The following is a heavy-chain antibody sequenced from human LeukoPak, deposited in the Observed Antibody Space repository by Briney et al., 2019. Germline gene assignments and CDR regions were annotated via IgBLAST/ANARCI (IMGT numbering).Heavy chain of an antibody. D-gene: IGHD1-1*01. V-gene: IGHV3-7*01. J-gene: IGHJ4*02. Sequence: GGSLRLFCAASGFTFSSYWMSWVRHAPGKGLEWVDNIKQDESEKYYVDSLKGRFTISRDNAKNSLYLQMNSLRAEDTAVYYCARDKIEGPTKLDYWGQGILVTVSS. CDR2: IKQDESEK. CDR3: ARDKIEGPTKLDY. CDR1: GFTFSSYW.